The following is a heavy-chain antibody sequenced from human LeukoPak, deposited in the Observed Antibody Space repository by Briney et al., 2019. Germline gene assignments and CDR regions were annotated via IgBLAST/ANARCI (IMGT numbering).Heavy chain of an antibody. J-gene: IGHJ6*03. CDR3: ARAATFYDYSNYFYDYYYMDV. Sequence: AGGSLRLSCAASGFTFSSYSMNWVRQAPGKGLEWVSYISSSSSTIYYADSVKGRFTISRDNAKNSLYLQMNSLRAEDTAVYYCARAATFYDYSNYFYDYYYMDVWGKGTTVTVSS. V-gene: IGHV3-48*01. CDR2: ISSSSSTI. D-gene: IGHD4-11*01. CDR1: GFTFSSYS.